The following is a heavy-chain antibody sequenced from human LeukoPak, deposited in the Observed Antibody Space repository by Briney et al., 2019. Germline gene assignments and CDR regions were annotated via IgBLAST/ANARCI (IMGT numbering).Heavy chain of an antibody. CDR1: GFTFDDYA. J-gene: IGHJ4*02. CDR3: AKGGDPDYYDSLDY. D-gene: IGHD3-22*01. V-gene: IGHV3-9*03. Sequence: PGRSLRLYCAASGFTFDDYAMHRVRQAPGTGLHRVSGISWNSGSIGYADSVKGRFTISRDNAKNSLYLQMNSLRAEDMALYYCAKGGDPDYYDSLDYWGQGTLVTVSS. CDR2: ISWNSGSI.